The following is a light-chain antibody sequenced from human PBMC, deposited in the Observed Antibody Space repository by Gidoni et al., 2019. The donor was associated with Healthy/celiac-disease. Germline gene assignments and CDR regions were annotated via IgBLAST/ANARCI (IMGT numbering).Light chain of an antibody. CDR1: QSISSY. CDR2: AAS. J-gene: IGKJ2*01. CDR3: QQSYSTPLYT. V-gene: IGKV1-39*01. Sequence: ASQSISSYLNWYQQKPGKAPKLLIYAASSLQSGVPSRFSGSGSGTDFTLTISRMQPEDFATYYCQQSYSTPLYTFGQGTKLEIK.